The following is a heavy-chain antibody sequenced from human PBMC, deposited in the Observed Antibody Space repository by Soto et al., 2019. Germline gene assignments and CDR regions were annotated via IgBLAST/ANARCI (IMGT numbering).Heavy chain of an antibody. Sequence: ASVKVSCKASGYTFTSYGISWVRQAPGQGLEWLGWISAYNGNTNYAQKLQGRVTMTTDTSTSTAYMELRSLRSDDTAMYYCARDLFTGYSGYGYYYYGMDVWGQGITVTVSS. V-gene: IGHV1-18*01. CDR2: ISAYNGNT. D-gene: IGHD5-12*01. CDR3: ARDLFTGYSGYGYYYYGMDV. CDR1: GYTFTSYG. J-gene: IGHJ6*02.